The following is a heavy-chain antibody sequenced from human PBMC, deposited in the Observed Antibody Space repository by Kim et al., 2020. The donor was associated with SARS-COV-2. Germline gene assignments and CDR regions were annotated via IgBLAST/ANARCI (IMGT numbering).Heavy chain of an antibody. CDR3: AKQGSSGWYYYGMDV. Sequence: GGSLRLSCAASGFTFSSYAMSWVRQAPGKGLEWVSAISGSGGSTYYADSVKGRFTISRDNSKNTLYLQMNSLRAEDTAVYYCAKQGSSGWYYYGMDVWGQGTTVTVSS. CDR1: GFTFSSYA. V-gene: IGHV3-23*01. J-gene: IGHJ6*02. D-gene: IGHD6-19*01. CDR2: ISGSGGST.